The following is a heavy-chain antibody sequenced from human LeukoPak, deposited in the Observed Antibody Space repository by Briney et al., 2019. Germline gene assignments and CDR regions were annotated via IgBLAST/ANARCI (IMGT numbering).Heavy chain of an antibody. V-gene: IGHV4-4*09. Sequence: SETLSLTCTVSRGISSYYWTWIRQPPGKGLEWIGYITHSGSTNYNPSLKSQVTISVDTSKNQFSLKLSSVTAADTAVYYCARNPSRGPYYFDYWGQGTLVTVSS. CDR1: RGISSYY. D-gene: IGHD5-24*01. CDR2: ITHSGST. CDR3: ARNPSRGPYYFDY. J-gene: IGHJ4*02.